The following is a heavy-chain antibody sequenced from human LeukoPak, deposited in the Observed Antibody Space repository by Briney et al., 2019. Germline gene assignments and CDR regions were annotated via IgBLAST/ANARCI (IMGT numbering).Heavy chain of an antibody. J-gene: IGHJ4*02. Sequence: ASVKVSCKASGGTFSSYAISWVRQVPGQGLEWMGGIIPIFGTANYAQKFQGRVTITADESTSTAYMELSSLRSEDTAVYYCARAPLIAVAGRELRSGFDYWGQGTLVTVSS. V-gene: IGHV1-69*13. CDR2: IIPIFGTA. D-gene: IGHD6-19*01. CDR3: ARAPLIAVAGRELRSGFDY. CDR1: GGTFSSYA.